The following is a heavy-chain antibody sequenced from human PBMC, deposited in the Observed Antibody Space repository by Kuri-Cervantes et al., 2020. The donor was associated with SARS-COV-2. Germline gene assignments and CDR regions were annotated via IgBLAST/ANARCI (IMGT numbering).Heavy chain of an antibody. V-gene: IGHV4-39*01. Sequence: GSLRLSCTVSGGSISSSSYYWGWIRQPPGKGLEWIGSIYYSGSTYYNPSLKSRVTISVDTSKNQFSLKLSSVTAADTAVYYCARGPDEGYYFDYWGQGTLVTVSS. J-gene: IGHJ4*02. CDR3: ARGPDEGYYFDY. CDR1: GGSISSSSYY. CDR2: IYYSGST.